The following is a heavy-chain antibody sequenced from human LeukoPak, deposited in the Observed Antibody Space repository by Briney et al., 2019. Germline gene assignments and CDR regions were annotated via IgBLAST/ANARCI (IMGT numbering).Heavy chain of an antibody. J-gene: IGHJ4*02. V-gene: IGHV3-23*01. D-gene: IGHD6-19*01. Sequence: GGSLRLSCAASGSTFSSYAMSWVRQAPGKGLEWVSAISGSGGSTYYADSVKGRFTISRDSSKNTLYLQMNSLRAEDTAVYSCARDLGYGSGPWGYWGQGTLVTVSS. CDR3: ARDLGYGSGPWGY. CDR1: GSTFSSYA. CDR2: ISGSGGST.